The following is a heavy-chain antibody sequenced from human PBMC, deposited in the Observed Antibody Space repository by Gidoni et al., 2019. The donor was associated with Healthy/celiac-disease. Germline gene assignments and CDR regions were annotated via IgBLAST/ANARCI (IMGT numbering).Heavy chain of an antibody. J-gene: IGHJ6*02. CDR1: GYTFTSYY. Sequence: QVQLVQSGAEVKKPGASVKVSCKASGYTFTSYYMHWVRQAPGQGLEWMGIINPSGGSTSYAQKFQGRVTMTRDTSTSTVYMELSSLRSEDTAVYYCAVIEDIVVVVTRHFRHYYGMDVWGQGTTVTVSS. V-gene: IGHV1-46*01. D-gene: IGHD2-15*01. CDR2: INPSGGST. CDR3: AVIEDIVVVVTRHFRHYYGMDV.